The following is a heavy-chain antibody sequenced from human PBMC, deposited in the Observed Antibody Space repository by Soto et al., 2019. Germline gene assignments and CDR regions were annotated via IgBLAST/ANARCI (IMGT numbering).Heavy chain of an antibody. V-gene: IGHV4-4*02. D-gene: IGHD1-26*01. J-gene: IGHJ4*02. CDR2: IYRTGST. CDR1: GGSFTSNNW. CDR3: ASRDPGASVDY. Sequence: ASETLSLTCAVSGGSFTSNNWWTWVRQPPGQGLEWIGEIYRTGSTNYNPSLKSRVTISLDKSENQFSLKVTSLTAADTAVYYCASRDPGASVDYWGQGTLVTVSS.